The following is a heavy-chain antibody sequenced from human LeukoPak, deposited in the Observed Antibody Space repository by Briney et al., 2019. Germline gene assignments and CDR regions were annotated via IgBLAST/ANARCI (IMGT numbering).Heavy chain of an antibody. Sequence: PGGSLRLSCAVSGFTFSNYMMHWVRQAPGKGLVWVSRIKSDGITITYADSVKGRFTISRDNAKNTLYLQMNSLRVEDTAVYYCVRSAFHAGSGNYYDYWGQGTLVTVSS. D-gene: IGHD3-22*01. V-gene: IGHV3-74*01. CDR2: IKSDGITI. CDR3: VRSAFHAGSGNYYDY. J-gene: IGHJ4*02. CDR1: GFTFSNYM.